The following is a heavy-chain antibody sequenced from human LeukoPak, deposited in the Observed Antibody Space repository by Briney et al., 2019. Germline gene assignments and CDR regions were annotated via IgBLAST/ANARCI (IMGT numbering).Heavy chain of an antibody. V-gene: IGHV3-43*02. Sequence: PGGSLRLSCAASGMTFDDYAMHWVRRAPGKGPEWVSLISGDGGSTYYADSVKGRFTISRDNSKNSLYLQMTNLRTEDTALYYCAKGFSVLASNHYFYYYGMDVWGQGTTVTVSS. CDR1: GMTFDDYA. CDR3: AKGFSVLASNHYFYYYGMDV. CDR2: ISGDGGST. J-gene: IGHJ6*02. D-gene: IGHD3-3*01.